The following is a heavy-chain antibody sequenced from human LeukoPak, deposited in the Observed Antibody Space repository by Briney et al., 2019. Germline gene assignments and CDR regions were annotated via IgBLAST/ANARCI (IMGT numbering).Heavy chain of an antibody. D-gene: IGHD6-13*01. V-gene: IGHV1-69*13. CDR3: ARTAAAGHFDY. CDR1: GGTFSSYA. CDR2: IIPIFGTA. J-gene: IGHJ4*02. Sequence: ASVKVSCEASGGTFSSYAISWVRQAPGQGLEWMGGIIPIFGTANYAQKFQGRVTITADESTSTAYMELSSLRSEDTAVYYCARTAAAGHFDYWGQGTLVTVSS.